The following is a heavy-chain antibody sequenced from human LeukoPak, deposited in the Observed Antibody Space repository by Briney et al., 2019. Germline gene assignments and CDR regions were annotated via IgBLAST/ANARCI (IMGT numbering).Heavy chain of an antibody. D-gene: IGHD3-16*01. CDR2: INHSGST. CDR1: GGSFSGYY. V-gene: IGHV4-34*01. J-gene: IGHJ3*02. CDR3: ARANPEALGASDI. Sequence: SETLSLTCAVYGGSFSGYYWSWIRQPPGKGLEWIGEINHSGSTNYNPSLKSRVTISVDTSKNQFSLKLSSVTAADTAVYYCARANPEALGASDIWGQGTMVTVSS.